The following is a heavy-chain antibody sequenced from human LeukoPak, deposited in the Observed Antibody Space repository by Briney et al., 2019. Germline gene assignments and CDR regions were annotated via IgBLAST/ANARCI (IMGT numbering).Heavy chain of an antibody. J-gene: IGHJ4*02. CDR2: IYHSGST. CDR3: ARVSLGYGDYYFDY. Sequence: SQTLSLTCAVSGGSISSGGYSWSWLRQPPGTGLEWIGYIYHSGSTYYNPSLKSRVTISVDRSKNQFSLKLSSVTAADTAVYYCARVSLGYGDYYFDYWGQGTLVTVSS. CDR1: GGSISSGGYS. D-gene: IGHD4-17*01. V-gene: IGHV4-30-2*01.